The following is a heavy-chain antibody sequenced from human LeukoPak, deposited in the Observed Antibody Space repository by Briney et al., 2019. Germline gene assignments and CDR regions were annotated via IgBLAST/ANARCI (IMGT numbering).Heavy chain of an antibody. CDR1: GGSISNYY. D-gene: IGHD3-22*01. CDR3: ARGAAMIVVGGAFDI. J-gene: IGHJ3*02. CDR2: IYYSGST. Sequence: SETLSLTCTVSGGSISNYYWSWIRQPPGKGLEWIGYIYYSGSTNYNPSLKSRVTISVDTSKNQFSLKLSSVTAADTAVYYCARGAAMIVVGGAFDIWGQGTMVTVSS. V-gene: IGHV4-59*01.